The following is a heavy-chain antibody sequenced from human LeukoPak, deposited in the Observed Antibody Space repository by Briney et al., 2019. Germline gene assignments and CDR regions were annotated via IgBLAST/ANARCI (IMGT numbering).Heavy chain of an antibody. J-gene: IGHJ5*02. V-gene: IGHV4-4*09. CDR3: ARLGSYSDH. CDR2: IHSSGAT. Sequence: SETLSLTSTVSDGSINSYYWSWIRQPPGKGLKWIGYIHSSGATHYNPSLKSRVTTSLDTSKNQFSLKLSSVTAADTAVYYCARLGSYSDHWGQGTLVTVSS. CDR1: DGSINSYY. D-gene: IGHD1-26*01.